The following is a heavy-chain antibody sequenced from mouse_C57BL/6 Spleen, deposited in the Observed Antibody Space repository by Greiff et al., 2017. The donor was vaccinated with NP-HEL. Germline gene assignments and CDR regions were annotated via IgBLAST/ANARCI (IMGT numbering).Heavy chain of an antibody. CDR3: ARPNYYGSSYSYYFDY. J-gene: IGHJ2*01. V-gene: IGHV1-81*01. Sequence: VQVVESGAELARPGASVKLSCKASGYTFTSYGISWVKQRTGQGLEWIGEIYPRSGNTYYNEKFKGKATLTADKSSSTAYMELRSLTSEDSAVYFCARPNYYGSSYSYYFDYWGQGTTLTVSS. CDR2: IYPRSGNT. D-gene: IGHD1-1*01. CDR1: GYTFTSYG.